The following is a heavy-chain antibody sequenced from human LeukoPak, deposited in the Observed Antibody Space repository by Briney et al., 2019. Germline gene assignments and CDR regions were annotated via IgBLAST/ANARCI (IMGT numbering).Heavy chain of an antibody. D-gene: IGHD6-13*01. CDR2: IYHSGST. J-gene: IGHJ4*02. CDR3: ARESRGSSSIDY. Sequence: SETLSLTCTVSGYSISSGYYWGWIRQPPGTGLEWIGSIYHSGSTYYNPSLKSRVIISVDTSKNQFSLKLSSVTAADTAVYYCARESRGSSSIDYWGQGTLVTVSS. CDR1: GYSISSGYY. V-gene: IGHV4-38-2*02.